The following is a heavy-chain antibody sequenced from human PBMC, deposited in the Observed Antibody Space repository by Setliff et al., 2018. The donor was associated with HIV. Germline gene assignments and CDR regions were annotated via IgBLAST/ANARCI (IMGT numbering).Heavy chain of an antibody. D-gene: IGHD7-27*01. CDR2: MNPINGDT. CDR1: GYIFTSHD. CDR3: ARGSGDVGDY. V-gene: IGHV1-8*01. J-gene: IGHJ4*02. Sequence: ASVKVSCKTSGYIFTSHDINWVRQATGQGLEWLGWMNPINGDTGYAQEFQDRVTLTRDTSIDTAYMELSSLRSEDTAVYYCARGSGDVGDYWGQGSLVTVSS.